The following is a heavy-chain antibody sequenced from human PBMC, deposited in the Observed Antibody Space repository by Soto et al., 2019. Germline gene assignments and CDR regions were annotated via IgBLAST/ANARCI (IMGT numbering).Heavy chain of an antibody. CDR2: INHSGST. CDR1: GGSFSGYY. J-gene: IGHJ6*02. Sequence: SETLSLTCAVYGGSFSGYYWSWIRQPPGKRLEWIGEINHSGSTNYNPSLKSRVTISVDTSKNQFSLKLSSVTAADTAVYYCARGKGRITIFGVVTPLYYYGMDVWGQGTTVTVSS. V-gene: IGHV4-34*01. D-gene: IGHD3-3*01. CDR3: ARGKGRITIFGVVTPLYYYGMDV.